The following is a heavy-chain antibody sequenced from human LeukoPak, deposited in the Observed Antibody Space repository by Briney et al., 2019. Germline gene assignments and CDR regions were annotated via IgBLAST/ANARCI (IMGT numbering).Heavy chain of an antibody. CDR3: SRLLVTGVDGRGWFHS. CDR1: GDSISSSPEY. V-gene: IGHV4-39*01. CDR2: INYSGST. D-gene: IGHD1-14*01. Sequence: PSETLSLTCSVSGDSISSSPEYWGWIRQPPGKGLEYIGSINYSGSTYYDPSLKGRVTISVDTSKNQFSLKVTSMTAADSAVYYCSRLLVTGVDGRGWFHSSGQGTLVTVSS. J-gene: IGHJ5*01.